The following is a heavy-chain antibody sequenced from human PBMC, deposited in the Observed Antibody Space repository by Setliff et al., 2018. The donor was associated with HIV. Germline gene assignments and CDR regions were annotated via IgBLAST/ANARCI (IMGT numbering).Heavy chain of an antibody. J-gene: IGHJ4*02. CDR3: ARVVAVAGTAIGY. CDR2: MNPNSGNT. D-gene: IGHD6-19*01. V-gene: IGHV1-8*02. Sequence: GASVKVSCKASGYTFTSYDINWVRQATRQGLEWMGWMNPNSGNTGYAQKFQGRVTMTRNTSISTAYMKLSSMRSEDTAVYYCARVVAVAGTAIGYWGQGTLVTVSA. CDR1: GYTFTSYD.